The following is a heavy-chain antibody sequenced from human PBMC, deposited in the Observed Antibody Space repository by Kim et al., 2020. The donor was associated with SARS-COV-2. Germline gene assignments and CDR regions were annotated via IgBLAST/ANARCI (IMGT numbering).Heavy chain of an antibody. CDR3: ARTGTLGFGAGTYSPPNL. J-gene: IGHJ4*02. V-gene: IGHV3-66*01. CDR1: GIIVSGNY. D-gene: IGHD3-10*01. CDR2: IYIGGNT. Sequence: GGSLRLSCAASGIIVSGNYMSWVRQSARKGLERVAVIYIGGNTFYADSVKGRFTISRDNSKNTLYLHMSSLRAEDTAVYYCARTGTLGFGAGTYSPPNLWGQGTLVTVSS.